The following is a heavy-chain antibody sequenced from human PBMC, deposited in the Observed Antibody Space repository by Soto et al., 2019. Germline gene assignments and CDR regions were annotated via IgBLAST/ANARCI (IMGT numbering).Heavy chain of an antibody. CDR1: GGSFSGYY. CDR3: ARAPDCSSTSCYDGDNWFDP. J-gene: IGHJ5*02. Sequence: SETLSLTCAVYGGSFSGYYWSWIRQPPGKGLEWIGEINHSGSTNYNPSLKSRVTISVDTSKNQFSLKLSSVTAADTAVYYCARAPDCSSTSCYDGDNWFDPWGQGTLVTV. CDR2: INHSGST. D-gene: IGHD2-2*01. V-gene: IGHV4-34*01.